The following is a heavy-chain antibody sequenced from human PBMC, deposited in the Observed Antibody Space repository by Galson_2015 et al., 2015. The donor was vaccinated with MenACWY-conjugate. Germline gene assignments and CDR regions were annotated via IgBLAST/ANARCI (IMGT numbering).Heavy chain of an antibody. CDR3: ARERGGYYYDY. D-gene: IGHD1-26*01. Sequence: SLRLSCAASGFTFSSYSMIWVRQAPGKGLEWVSAITSTGNAVFYADSVKGRLTISRDNAKNSLYLHLNSLTGEDTAVFYCARERGGYYYDYWGQGTLVTVSS. J-gene: IGHJ4*02. CDR1: GFTFSSYS. V-gene: IGHV3-21*01. CDR2: ITSTGNAV.